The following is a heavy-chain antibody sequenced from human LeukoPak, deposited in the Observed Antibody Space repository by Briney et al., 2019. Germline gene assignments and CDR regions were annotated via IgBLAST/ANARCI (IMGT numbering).Heavy chain of an antibody. J-gene: IGHJ4*02. Sequence: SETLSLTCGVYDGSLINYYCHWIRQAPGKGREWMGEICHGGITKHNPSLKSRVTMSQDTSKRQFSLKMNSMTAADTGVYYCGIFMDVVPGSMSWGLGTLVTVSS. D-gene: IGHD2-2*01. V-gene: IGHV4-34*01. CDR1: DGSLINYY. CDR2: ICHGGIT. CDR3: GIFMDVVPGSMS.